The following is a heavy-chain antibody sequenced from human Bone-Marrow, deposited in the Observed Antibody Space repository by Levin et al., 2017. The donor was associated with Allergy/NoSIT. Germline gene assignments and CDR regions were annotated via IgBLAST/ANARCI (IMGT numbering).Heavy chain of an antibody. CDR2: IRSKAYGGTT. CDR3: TRGPPPEPHYYDSSDAFDI. V-gene: IGHV3-49*03. D-gene: IGHD3-22*01. CDR1: GFTFGDYA. Sequence: GGSLRLSCTASGFTFGDYAMSWFRQAPGKGLEWVGFIRSKAYGGTTEYAASVKGRFTISRDDSKSIAYLQMNSLKTEDTAVYYCTRGPPPEPHYYDSSDAFDIWGQGTMVTVSS. J-gene: IGHJ3*02.